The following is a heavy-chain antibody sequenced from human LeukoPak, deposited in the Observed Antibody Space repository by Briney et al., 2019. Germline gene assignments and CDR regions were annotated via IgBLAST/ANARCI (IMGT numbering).Heavy chain of an antibody. V-gene: IGHV3-23*01. D-gene: IGHD2-15*01. CDR2: IAGGGSST. CDR3: ARRRGSPDAFDI. J-gene: IGHJ3*02. CDR1: GFTVSFYA. Sequence: GGSLRLSCAASGFTVSFYAMSWVRQAPGKGLEWVSVIAGGGSSTYYADSVKGRFTISRDNSKNTLYLQMNSLRAEDTAVYYCARRRGSPDAFDIWGQGTMVTVSS.